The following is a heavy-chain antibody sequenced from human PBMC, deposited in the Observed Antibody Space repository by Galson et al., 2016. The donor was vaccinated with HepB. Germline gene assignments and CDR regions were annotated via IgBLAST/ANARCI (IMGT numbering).Heavy chain of an antibody. CDR2: IFYSGST. J-gene: IGHJ4*02. Sequence: SETLSLTCTVSGGSISSHYWSWIRQPPGKGLEWIGYIFYSGSTKFNPALKSRVTISVDTSKKQYSLKLSSVTAADTAVYYCARKTTGGEFYFDYWGQGTLVTVSS. CDR3: ARKTTGGEFYFDY. CDR1: GGSISSHY. V-gene: IGHV4-59*11. D-gene: IGHD1-1*01.